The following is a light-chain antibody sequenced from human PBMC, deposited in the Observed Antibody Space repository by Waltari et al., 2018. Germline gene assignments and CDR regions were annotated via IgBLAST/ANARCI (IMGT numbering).Light chain of an antibody. CDR2: VNSDGSH. Sequence: LVLTQSPSASASLGASVKLTCTLSSGYSSNVIAWLQQQPGKGPRYLMKVNSDGSHRKGDGIPDRFSSSNSGTEYYLTIASLQSEDEADYYCQTGGHGTWEFGGGTKLTVL. J-gene: IGLJ3*02. V-gene: IGLV4-69*01. CDR3: QTGGHGTWE. CDR1: SGYSSNV.